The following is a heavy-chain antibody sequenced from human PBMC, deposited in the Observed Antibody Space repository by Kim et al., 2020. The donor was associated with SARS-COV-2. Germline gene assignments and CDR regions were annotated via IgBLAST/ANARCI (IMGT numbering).Heavy chain of an antibody. CDR3: ARDLRMDTTHYVYFQH. CDR1: GFTFSDYY. CDR2: ISSSSSYT. D-gene: IGHD5-18*01. V-gene: IGHV3-11*05. Sequence: GGSLRLSCAASGFTFSDYYMSWIRQAPGKGLEWVSYISSSSSYTNYADSVKGRFTISRDNAKNSLYLQMNSLRAEDTAVYYCARDLRMDTTHYVYFQHWGQGTMVTVSS. J-gene: IGHJ1*01.